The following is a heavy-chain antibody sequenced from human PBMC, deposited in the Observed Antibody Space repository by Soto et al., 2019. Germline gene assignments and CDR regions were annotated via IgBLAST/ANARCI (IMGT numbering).Heavy chain of an antibody. J-gene: IGHJ4*02. D-gene: IGHD3-22*01. V-gene: IGHV4-31*03. CDR3: ARGYYDNSSLRGHYFDY. CDR2: IYYTGSA. Sequence: QVQLQESGPGLVKPSQTLSLTCTVSGGSISSGTYYWSWIRQHPGKGLEWIGFIYYTGSAYYDVYLKSRVSISVDTSTNQISLKLSSVTAADTAIYYCARGYYDNSSLRGHYFDYWGQGTLVTVSS. CDR1: GGSISSGTYY.